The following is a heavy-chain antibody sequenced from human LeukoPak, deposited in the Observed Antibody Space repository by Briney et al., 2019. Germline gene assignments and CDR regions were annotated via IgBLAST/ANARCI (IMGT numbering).Heavy chain of an antibody. CDR1: GFNFNSYS. V-gene: IGHV3-48*04. CDR2: IISSSSTI. CDR3: ARDRVGGRYHYGMDV. Sequence: GSLRLSCVGSGFNFNSYSMNWVRQAPGKGLEWVSYIISSSSTIYYADSVKGRFTISRDSAKNSLYLEMNSLRGDDTAAYYCARDRVGGRYHYGMDVWGLGTTVTVSS. D-gene: IGHD3-16*02. J-gene: IGHJ6*02.